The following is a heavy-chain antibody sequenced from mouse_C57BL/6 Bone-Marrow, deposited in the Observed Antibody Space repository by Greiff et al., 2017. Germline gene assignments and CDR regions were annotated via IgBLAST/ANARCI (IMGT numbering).Heavy chain of an antibody. CDR3: VWLRRGFAY. J-gene: IGHJ3*01. CDR1: GYTFTSYW. CDR2: IDPSDSYT. Sequence: QVQLQQPGAELVMPGASVKLSCKASGYTFTSYWMHWVKQRPGQGLEWIGEIDPSDSYTNYNQKFKGKSTLTVDKSSSTAYMQLSSLTSEDSAVYYCVWLRRGFAYWGQGTLVTVSA. D-gene: IGHD2-2*01. V-gene: IGHV1-69*01.